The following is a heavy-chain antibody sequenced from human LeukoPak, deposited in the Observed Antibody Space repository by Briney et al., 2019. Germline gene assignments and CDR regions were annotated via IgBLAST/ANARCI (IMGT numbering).Heavy chain of an antibody. CDR1: GGSVSSGSYY. Sequence: PSETLSLTCTVSGGSVSSGSYYWSWIRQPPGKGLEWIGYIYYSGSTNYNPSLKSRVTISADTSKNQFSLKLSSVTAADTAVYYCAKIPVRSGSYFQHWGQGTLVTVSS. CDR3: AKIPVRSGSYFQH. J-gene: IGHJ1*01. CDR2: IYYSGST. V-gene: IGHV4-61*01. D-gene: IGHD1-26*01.